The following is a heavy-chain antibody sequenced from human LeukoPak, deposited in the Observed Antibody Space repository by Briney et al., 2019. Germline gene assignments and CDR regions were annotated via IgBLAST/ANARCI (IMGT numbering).Heavy chain of an antibody. J-gene: IGHJ4*02. Sequence: PGGSLRLSCAASGFTFSSYSMNWVRQAPGKGLEWVSSISSSSSYIYYADSVKGRFTISRDNAKNSLYLQMSSLRAEDTAVYYCAYYGSGSYSSFDYWGQGTLVTVSS. CDR3: AYYGSGSYSSFDY. D-gene: IGHD3-10*01. CDR1: GFTFSSYS. V-gene: IGHV3-21*04. CDR2: ISSSSSYI.